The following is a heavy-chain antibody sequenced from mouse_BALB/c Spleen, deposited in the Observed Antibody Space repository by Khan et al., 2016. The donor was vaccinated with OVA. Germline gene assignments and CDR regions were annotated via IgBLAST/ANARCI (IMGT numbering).Heavy chain of an antibody. J-gene: IGHJ4*01. V-gene: IGHV2-6-1*01. CDR2: IWYDGST. CDR3: ARQPYYHYNIMDY. Sequence: VQLQESGPGLVASSQSLSITCTISGFSLTNYGVHWVRQPPGKGLEWLVVIWYDGSTTYNSSLKSRLTVSKDNSKSQVFLKMNSLQTDDTAMYFCARQPYYHYNIMDYWGQGTSVTIST. CDR1: GFSLTNYG. D-gene: IGHD2-10*01.